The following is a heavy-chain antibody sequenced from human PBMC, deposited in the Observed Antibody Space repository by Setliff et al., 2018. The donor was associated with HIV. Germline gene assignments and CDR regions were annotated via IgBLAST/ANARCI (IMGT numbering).Heavy chain of an antibody. Sequence: SETLSLTCAVYGGSFSGFSWTFIRQAPGKGLEWSGEVTHSGTTTYDPSLESRITISVDTSKNQFSLKLTSVTDADMGVYYCARGRKTTLAVSGIRYFDFWGQGTLVTVSS. D-gene: IGHD6-19*01. CDR3: ARGRKTTLAVSGIRYFDF. J-gene: IGHJ4*02. V-gene: IGHV4-34*01. CDR1: GGSFSGFS. CDR2: VTHSGTT.